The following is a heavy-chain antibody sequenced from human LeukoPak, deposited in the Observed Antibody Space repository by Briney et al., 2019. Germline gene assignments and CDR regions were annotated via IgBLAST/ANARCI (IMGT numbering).Heavy chain of an antibody. CDR1: GYTFTSYG. CDR3: ARFRAGVGEPYGDY. J-gene: IGHJ4*02. CDR2: ISAYNGNT. D-gene: IGHD3-10*01. Sequence: GASVKVSCKASGYTFTSYGISRVRQAPGQGLEWMGCISAYNGNTNYAQKLQGRVTMTTDTSTSTAYMELRSLRSDDTAVYYCARFRAGVGEPYGDYWGQGTLVTVSS. V-gene: IGHV1-18*01.